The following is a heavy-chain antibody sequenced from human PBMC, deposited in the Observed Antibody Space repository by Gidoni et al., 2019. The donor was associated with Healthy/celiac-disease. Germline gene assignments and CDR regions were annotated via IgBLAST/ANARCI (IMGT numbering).Heavy chain of an antibody. V-gene: IGHV4-34*01. CDR3: ARWGGGNSSDAFDI. CDR1: GGSFSGYY. Sequence: QVQLQQSGAGLLMPSETLSLTCSVSGGSFSGYYWSWIRQPPGKGLEWIGEINHSGSTNYNPSIKSRVTISVDTSKNQFSRKLSSVTAADTAVYYCARWGGGNSSDAFDIWGQGTMVTVSS. J-gene: IGHJ3*02. D-gene: IGHD2-21*02. CDR2: INHSGST.